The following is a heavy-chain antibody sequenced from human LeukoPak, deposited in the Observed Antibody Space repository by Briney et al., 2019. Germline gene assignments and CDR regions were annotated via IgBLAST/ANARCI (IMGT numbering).Heavy chain of an antibody. D-gene: IGHD6-13*01. CDR2: INSDGTTT. CDR3: ARGYTFTSNWFDP. J-gene: IGHJ5*02. CDR1: GFTFSSYW. Sequence: GGSLRLSCAASGFTFSSYWMHCVRQVPGKGLVWVSRINSDGTTTVYEDSVKGRFTISRDNGKNTLYLQMNSLRGEDTAVYYCARGYTFTSNWFDPWGQGTLVTVSA. V-gene: IGHV3-74*01.